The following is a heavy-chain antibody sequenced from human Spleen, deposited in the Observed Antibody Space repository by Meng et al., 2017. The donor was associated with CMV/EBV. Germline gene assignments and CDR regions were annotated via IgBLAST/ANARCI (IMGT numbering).Heavy chain of an antibody. CDR1: GFTFSSYA. V-gene: IGHV3-30*14. CDR2: ISYDGSNK. CDR3: AKDRLGGSDFFDY. D-gene: IGHD3-10*01. Sequence: GESLKISCAASGFTFSSYAMHWVRQAPGKGLEWVAVISYDGSNKYYADSVKGRFTISRDNSKNTLYLQMNSLRAGDTAVYYCAKDRLGGSDFFDYWGQGTLVTVSS. J-gene: IGHJ4*02.